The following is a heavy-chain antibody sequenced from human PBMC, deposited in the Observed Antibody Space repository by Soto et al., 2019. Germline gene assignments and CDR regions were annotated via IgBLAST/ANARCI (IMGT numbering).Heavy chain of an antibody. Sequence: PSETLSLTCTVGSISTYYWNWIRQPPGKGLEWIGYIYYDGSTSYNPSLKSRVTISVDTSKNQFSLKLNSVTAADTAVYYCARDLWGYCGADCYPLDVWGQGTTVTVSS. CDR2: IYYDGST. CDR1: GSISTYY. D-gene: IGHD2-21*02. V-gene: IGHV4-59*01. CDR3: ARDLWGYCGADCYPLDV. J-gene: IGHJ6*02.